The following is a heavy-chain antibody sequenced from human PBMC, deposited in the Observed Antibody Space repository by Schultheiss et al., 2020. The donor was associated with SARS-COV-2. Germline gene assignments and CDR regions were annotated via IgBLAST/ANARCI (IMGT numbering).Heavy chain of an antibody. J-gene: IGHJ6*02. Sequence: GGSLRLSCAASGFTFDDYAMHWVRQAPGKGLEWVSGISWNSGSIGYADSVKGRFTISRDNSKNSLYLQMNSLRAEDTALYYCAKTQNLGYCSSKDCYWSGLDVWGQGTTVTVSS. CDR1: GFTFDDYA. V-gene: IGHV3-9*01. CDR3: AKTQNLGYCSSKDCYWSGLDV. D-gene: IGHD2-2*01. CDR2: ISWNSGSI.